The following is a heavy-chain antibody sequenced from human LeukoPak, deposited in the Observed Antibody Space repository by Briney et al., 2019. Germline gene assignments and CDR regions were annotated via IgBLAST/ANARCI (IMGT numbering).Heavy chain of an antibody. Sequence: GGSLRLSCAASGFTFDDYAMHWVRQAPGKGLEWVSGISWNSGSIGYADSVKGRFTISRDNAKNSLYLQMNSLRAEDTALYYCAKMPLYYYDSSGKHEDAFDIWGQGTMVTVSS. V-gene: IGHV3-9*01. CDR3: AKMPLYYYDSSGKHEDAFDI. CDR1: GFTFDDYA. D-gene: IGHD3-22*01. J-gene: IGHJ3*02. CDR2: ISWNSGSI.